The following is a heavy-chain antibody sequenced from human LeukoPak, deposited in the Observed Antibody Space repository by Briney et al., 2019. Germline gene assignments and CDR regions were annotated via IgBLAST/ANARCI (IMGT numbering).Heavy chain of an antibody. CDR2: INLDGSEK. Sequence: GGSLRLSCAASGFTFSNYWMTWVRQAPGKGLEWVANINLDGSEKYYVGSVKGRFTISRENTENSLYLQMDSLRAEDTAVYYCARVGPQVYCTGGCRNDGFDIWGQGTMVTVSS. CDR3: ARVGPQVYCTGGCRNDGFDI. CDR1: GFTFSNYW. V-gene: IGHV3-7*01. J-gene: IGHJ3*02. D-gene: IGHD2-8*02.